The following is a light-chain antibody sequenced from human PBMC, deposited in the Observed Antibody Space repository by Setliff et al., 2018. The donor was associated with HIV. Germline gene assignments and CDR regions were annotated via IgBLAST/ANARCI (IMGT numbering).Light chain of an antibody. J-gene: IGLJ1*01. V-gene: IGLV1-47*01. CDR3: AAWDDSLSGLYV. CDR2: RNN. Sequence: QSALTQPPSASGTPGQRVTITCSGSSSNIGSNYVYWYQQLPGTTPKLLIYRNNQRPSGVPDRFSCSKSGTSASLAISELRSEDEADYYCAAWDDSLSGLYVFGTGTK. CDR1: SSNIGSNY.